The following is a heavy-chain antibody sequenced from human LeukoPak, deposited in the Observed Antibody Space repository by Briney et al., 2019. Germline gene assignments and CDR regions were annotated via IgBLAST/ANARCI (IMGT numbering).Heavy chain of an antibody. J-gene: IGHJ6*04. CDR1: GFPFSSYS. CDR2: ISSSSSHI. CDR3: ARALGVVVPAASYGMDV. D-gene: IGHD2-2*01. V-gene: IGHV3-21*01. Sequence: GGSLRLSCAASGFPFSSYSMNWARQAPGKGLEWVSSISSSSSHIYYADSVKGRFTISRDNAKNSLYLQMNSLRAEDTAVYYCARALGVVVPAASYGMDVWGKGTTVTVSS.